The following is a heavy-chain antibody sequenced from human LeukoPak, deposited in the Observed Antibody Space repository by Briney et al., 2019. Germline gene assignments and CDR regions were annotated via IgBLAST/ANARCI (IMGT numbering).Heavy chain of an antibody. V-gene: IGHV4-34*01. CDR2: INHSGST. Sequence: SETLSLPCTVYGGSLCRLHWRWLRQPPGKGLEWIGEINHSGSTNYNPSLKSRVTISVDTSKNQFSLKLSSVTAADTAVYYCARKHMLGSSSTSHYYCGMDVWGQGTTVTVSS. D-gene: IGHD2-2*01. J-gene: IGHJ6*02. CDR3: ARKHMLGSSSTSHYYCGMDV. CDR1: GGSLCRLH.